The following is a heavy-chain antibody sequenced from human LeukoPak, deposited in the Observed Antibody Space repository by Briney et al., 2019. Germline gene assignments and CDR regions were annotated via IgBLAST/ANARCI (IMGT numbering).Heavy chain of an antibody. CDR1: GGSISSGGYY. CDR2: IYYSGST. CDR3: ARAQRGGPATDYYMDV. Sequence: NSSETLSLTCTVSGGSISSGGYYWSWIRQHPGKGLEWIGYIYYSGSTYYNPSLKSRVTISVDTSKNQFSLKLSSATAADTAVYYCARAQRGGPATDYYMDVWGKGTTVTVSS. D-gene: IGHD3-10*01. J-gene: IGHJ6*03. V-gene: IGHV4-31*03.